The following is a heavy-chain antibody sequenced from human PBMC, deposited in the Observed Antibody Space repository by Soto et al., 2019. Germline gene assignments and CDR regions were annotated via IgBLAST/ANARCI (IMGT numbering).Heavy chain of an antibody. D-gene: IGHD2-15*01. V-gene: IGHV2-5*02. CDR1: GFSLSTSGVG. Sequence: QITLKESGPTLVKPTQALTLTCTFSGFSLSTSGVGVGWIRQPPGKALEWLALIYWDNDKYYSPSLETRLIITKDTSRNQVILTLNNVDPVDTATYYCAHRLPGYGRPWSWAYFDYWGQGTLITVSS. CDR2: IYWDNDK. J-gene: IGHJ4*02. CDR3: AHRLPGYGRPWSWAYFDY.